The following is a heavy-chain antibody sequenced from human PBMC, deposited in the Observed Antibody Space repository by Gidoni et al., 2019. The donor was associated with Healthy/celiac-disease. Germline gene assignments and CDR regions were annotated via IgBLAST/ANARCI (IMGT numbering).Heavy chain of an antibody. V-gene: IGHV1-46*01. Sequence: QVQLVQSGAEVKKPGASVKVSCKASGYTFTSYYMHWVRQAPGQGLEWMGIINPSGGSTSYAQKCQGRVTMTRDTSTSTVYMELSSLRSEDTTVYYCARDRAGLELRSNPYYFDYWGQGTLVTVSS. CDR2: INPSGGST. CDR1: GYTFTSYY. D-gene: IGHD1-7*01. CDR3: ARDRAGLELRSNPYYFDY. J-gene: IGHJ4*02.